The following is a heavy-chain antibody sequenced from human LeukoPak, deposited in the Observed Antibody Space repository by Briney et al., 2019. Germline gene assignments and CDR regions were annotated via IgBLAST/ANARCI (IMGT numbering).Heavy chain of an antibody. D-gene: IGHD5-12*01. V-gene: IGHV3-11*06. CDR2: ISSSSSYI. J-gene: IGHJ4*02. CDR1: GFTFSDYY. CDR3: ASIPIGGGYDYGPLADY. Sequence: GGSLRLSCAASGFTFSDYYMSWIRQAPGKGLEWVSSISSSSSYIYYADSVKGRFTISRDNAKNSLYLQMNSLRAEDTAVYYCASIPIGGGYDYGPLADYWGQGTLVTVSS.